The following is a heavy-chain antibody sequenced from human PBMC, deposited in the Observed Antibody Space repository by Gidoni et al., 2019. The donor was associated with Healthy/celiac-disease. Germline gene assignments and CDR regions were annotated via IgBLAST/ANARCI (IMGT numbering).Heavy chain of an antibody. CDR2: IIPIFGTA. V-gene: IGHV1-69*01. CDR1: GGTFSSYA. J-gene: IGHJ3*02. D-gene: IGHD5-12*01. CDR3: AREGNGYNSRFGNFAFDI. Sequence: QVQLVQSGAEVKKPGSSVKVSCKASGGTFSSYAISWVRQAPGQGLEWMGGIIPIFGTANYAQKFQGRVTITADESTSTAYMELSSLRSEDTAVYYCAREGNGYNSRFGNFAFDIWGQGTMVTVSS.